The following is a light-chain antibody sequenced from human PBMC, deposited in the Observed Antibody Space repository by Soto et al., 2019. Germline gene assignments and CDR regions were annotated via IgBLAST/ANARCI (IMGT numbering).Light chain of an antibody. CDR3: QQYGGSPST. Sequence: EIVLTQSPGTLSLSPGERATLSCRASQSVTSSYLAWYQQRPGQAPRLLMYDASSRATGIPDRFSGSGSGTDFTLAISRLEPEDFAVYYCQQYGGSPSTFGQGTKLEIK. J-gene: IGKJ2*01. CDR2: DAS. V-gene: IGKV3-20*01. CDR1: QSVTSSY.